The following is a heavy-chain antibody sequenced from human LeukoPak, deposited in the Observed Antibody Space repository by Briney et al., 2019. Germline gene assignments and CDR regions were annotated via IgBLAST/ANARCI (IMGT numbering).Heavy chain of an antibody. V-gene: IGHV3-30*18. CDR2: ISYDGSNK. D-gene: IGHD3-22*01. CDR1: GFTFSSYG. J-gene: IGHJ6*02. Sequence: GGSLRLSCAASGFTFSSYGMHWVRQAPGKGLEWVAVISYDGSNKYYADSVKGRFTISRDNSKNTLYLQMNSLRAEDTAVYYCAKDLSSYYYDSSGYYYGWNYFYGMDVWGQGTTVTVSS. CDR3: AKDLSSYYYDSSGYYYGWNYFYGMDV.